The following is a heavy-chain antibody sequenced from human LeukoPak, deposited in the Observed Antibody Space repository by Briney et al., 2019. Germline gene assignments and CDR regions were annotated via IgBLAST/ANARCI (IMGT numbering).Heavy chain of an antibody. CDR2: ISYDGSNK. Sequence: GGYLRLSCAASGFTFSSYAMHWVRQAPGKGLEWVAVISYDGSNKYYADSVKGRFTISRDNSKNTLYLQMNSLRAEDTAVYYCARDKTMIVVVTYYYGMDVWGQGTTVTVSS. D-gene: IGHD3-22*01. CDR3: ARDKTMIVVVTYYYGMDV. CDR1: GFTFSSYA. V-gene: IGHV3-30-3*01. J-gene: IGHJ6*02.